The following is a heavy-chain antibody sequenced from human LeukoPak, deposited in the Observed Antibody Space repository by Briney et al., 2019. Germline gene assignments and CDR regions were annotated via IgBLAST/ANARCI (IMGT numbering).Heavy chain of an antibody. D-gene: IGHD2-15*01. CDR2: INAGNGNT. CDR1: GYTFTSYT. CDR3: ARGGSLDY. J-gene: IGHJ4*02. Sequence: ASVKVSCKASGYTFTSYTMHLVRQAPGQRLEWMGWINAGNGNTKSSQKFQGRVTITRDTSATTAYMELSSLRSEDTAVYYCARGGSLDYWGQGTLVTVSS. V-gene: IGHV1-3*01.